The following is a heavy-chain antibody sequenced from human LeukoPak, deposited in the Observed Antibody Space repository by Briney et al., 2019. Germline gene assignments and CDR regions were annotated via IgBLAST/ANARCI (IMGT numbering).Heavy chain of an antibody. V-gene: IGHV3-74*03. CDR1: GFTFSRYW. D-gene: IGHD3-22*01. CDR2: INSDGSSI. CDR3: ATAEGDYDSSPDY. Sequence: PGGSLRLSCVASGFTFSRYWMHWVRQAPGKGLVWVSRINSDGSSITYADSVKGRFTISRDNAKNTLYLQMTSLRVEDTAVYYCATAEGDYDSSPDYWGRGTLVTVSS. J-gene: IGHJ4*02.